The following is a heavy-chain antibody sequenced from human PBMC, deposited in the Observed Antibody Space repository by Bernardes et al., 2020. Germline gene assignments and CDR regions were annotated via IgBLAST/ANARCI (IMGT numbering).Heavy chain of an antibody. D-gene: IGHD4-17*01. CDR3: ARLGDTFDD. V-gene: IGHV3-48*01. CDR1: GFTFSSYS. J-gene: IGHJ4*02. Sequence: GESLRLSCAASGFTFSSYSMNWIRQAPGKGLEWVSYISSSSSTIYYADSVKCRFTISRNNDNNSLYLQMNRLRVEDTAVYYCARLGDTFDDGGQGTLVTVSS. CDR2: ISSSSSTI.